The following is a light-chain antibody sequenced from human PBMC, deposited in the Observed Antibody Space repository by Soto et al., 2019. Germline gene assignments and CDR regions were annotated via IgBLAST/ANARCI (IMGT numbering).Light chain of an antibody. CDR2: DAS. CDR1: QSVSNW. CDR3: QQYNTYSA. Sequence: DIQMTQSPSTLSASVGDRVTITCRASQSVSNWLALYQQKRGKATELLIYDASSLKSGVPSRFSGSGSGTEFTLTISSLQPDDFATYYCQQYNTYSAFGQGTKVDIK. J-gene: IGKJ1*01. V-gene: IGKV1-5*01.